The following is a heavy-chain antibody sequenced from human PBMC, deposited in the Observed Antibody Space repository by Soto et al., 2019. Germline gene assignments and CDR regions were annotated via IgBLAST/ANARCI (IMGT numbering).Heavy chain of an antibody. Sequence: GGSLRLPCQASGFNFDNYGMHWVRQAPGKGLEWVAVITYDGSFQYYADSVKGRFTISRDNSKNTLSLHLNTLKPEDTAVYHCAKDRVGGTFYTPLAFWGQGTLVTVSS. V-gene: IGHV3-30*18. J-gene: IGHJ4*02. D-gene: IGHD1-7*01. CDR2: ITYDGSFQ. CDR3: AKDRVGGTFYTPLAF. CDR1: GFNFDNYG.